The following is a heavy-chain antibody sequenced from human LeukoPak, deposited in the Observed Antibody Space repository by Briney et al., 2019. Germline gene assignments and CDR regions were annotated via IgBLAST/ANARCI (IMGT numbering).Heavy chain of an antibody. V-gene: IGHV3-66*01. Sequence: GGSLRLSCAASGFTVSSNYMSWVRQAPGKGLEWVSVIYSGGSTYYADSVKGRFTISRDNSKNTLYLQMNSLRAEDTAVYYCASGDGSGYYCPFDYWGQGTLVTVSS. D-gene: IGHD3-22*01. CDR2: IYSGGST. CDR3: ASGDGSGYYCPFDY. CDR1: GFTVSSNY. J-gene: IGHJ4*02.